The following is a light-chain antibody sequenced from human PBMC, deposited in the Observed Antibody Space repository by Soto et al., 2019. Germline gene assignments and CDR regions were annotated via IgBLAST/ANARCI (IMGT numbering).Light chain of an antibody. CDR3: ASWDTSLSAVV. V-gene: IGLV1-51*01. CDR2: DIT. J-gene: IGLJ3*02. CDR1: MSNIGKNY. Sequence: QSVLTQPPSVSADPGQTVTIACSGSMSNIGKNYISWYQQLPGTAPKLVIYDITKRPSGIGDRFSGSKSGPSAALGITGLQTGDEAYYFCASWDTSLSAVVFGGGTKLTVL.